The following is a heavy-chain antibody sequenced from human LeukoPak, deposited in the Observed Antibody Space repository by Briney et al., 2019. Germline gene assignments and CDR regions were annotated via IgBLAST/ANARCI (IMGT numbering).Heavy chain of an antibody. D-gene: IGHD6-6*01. V-gene: IGHV3-23*01. CDR2: VTISGGGT. CDR1: GFTFTNYA. J-gene: IGHJ4*02. CDR3: AKKSEAARPPPGNYFDS. Sequence: QPGGSLRLSCAASGFTFTNYAMTWVRQPPGKGLEWVSAVTISGGGTYYADSVKGRFTISRDNFKSMLYLQMNNLRAEDTAVYYCAKKSEAARPPPGNYFDSWGQGTLVTVSS.